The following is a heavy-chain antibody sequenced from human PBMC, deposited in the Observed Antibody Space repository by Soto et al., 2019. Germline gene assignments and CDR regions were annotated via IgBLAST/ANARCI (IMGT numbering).Heavy chain of an antibody. CDR1: GFTFSSYA. CDR3: ARDPEHYYDSSGFRCDY. CDR2: ISYDGSNK. Sequence: QVQLVESGGGVVQPGRSLRLSCAASGFTFSSYAMHWVRQAPGKGLEWVAVISYDGSNKYYADSVKGRFTISRDNSKNPLYLQMNSLRAEDTAVYYCARDPEHYYDSSGFRCDYWGQGTLVTVSS. D-gene: IGHD3-22*01. J-gene: IGHJ4*02. V-gene: IGHV3-30-3*01.